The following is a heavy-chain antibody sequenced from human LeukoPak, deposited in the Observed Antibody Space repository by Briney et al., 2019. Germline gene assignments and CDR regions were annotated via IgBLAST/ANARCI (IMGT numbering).Heavy chain of an antibody. Sequence: GGSLRLSCTASGFTFNRYGMHWIRQPPGKGREWVAYIRYDSSDKKYGGSVEGRLTISRDNSKNTLYLQMNSLRAEDTAVYYCAKRSSGYYWYFDLWGRGTLVTVSS. J-gene: IGHJ2*01. CDR2: IRYDSSDK. CDR3: AKRSSGYYWYFDL. V-gene: IGHV3-30*02. CDR1: GFTFNRYG. D-gene: IGHD3-22*01.